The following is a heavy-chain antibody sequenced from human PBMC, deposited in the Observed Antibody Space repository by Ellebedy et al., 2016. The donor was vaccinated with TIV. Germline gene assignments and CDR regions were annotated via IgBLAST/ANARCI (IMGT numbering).Heavy chain of an antibody. CDR2: IDSSGST. Sequence: MPSETLSLTCTVSGDSITTSGYHWGWLRQPPGKGLEWIGSIDSSGSTYYNPSLRIRVTISVDTSKSQFSLRLNSVTAADTAVYFCARPSHGGIIHYWGQGSLVTVSS. J-gene: IGHJ4*02. V-gene: IGHV4-39*01. CDR1: GDSITTSGYH. CDR3: ARPSHGGIIHY. D-gene: IGHD1-14*01.